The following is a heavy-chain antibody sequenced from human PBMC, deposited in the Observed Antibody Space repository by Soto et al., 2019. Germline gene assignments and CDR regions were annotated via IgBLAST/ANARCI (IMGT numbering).Heavy chain of an antibody. CDR3: ATRSLGYYYGSGSYYNDYYYGMDV. CDR2: IYPGDSDT. V-gene: IGHV5-51*01. D-gene: IGHD3-10*01. J-gene: IGHJ6*02. Sequence: PGESLKISCKGSGYSFTSYWIGWVRQMPGKGLEWMGIIYPGDSDTRYSPSFQGQVTISADKSISTAYLQWSSLKASDTAMYYCATRSLGYYYGSGSYYNDYYYGMDVWGQGTTVTVSS. CDR1: GYSFTSYW.